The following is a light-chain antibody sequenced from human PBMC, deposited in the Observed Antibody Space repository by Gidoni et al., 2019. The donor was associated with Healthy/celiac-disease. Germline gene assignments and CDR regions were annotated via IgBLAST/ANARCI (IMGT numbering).Light chain of an antibody. J-gene: IGKJ2*01. V-gene: IGKV3-20*01. CDR1: QSVSSSY. CDR3: QQYGSSPYT. Sequence: EIVLTQSPGTLSLAPGERATLSCRASQSVSSSYLAWYQQKPGQAPRLLIYGASSRATGLPDRFSGSGSGTAFTLTIRRLEPEAFAVYYCQQYGSSPYTFGQGTKLEIK. CDR2: GAS.